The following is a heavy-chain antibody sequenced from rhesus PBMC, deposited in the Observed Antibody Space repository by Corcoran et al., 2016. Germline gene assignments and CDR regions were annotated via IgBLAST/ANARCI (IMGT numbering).Heavy chain of an antibody. CDR2: TKMKGWSP. Sequence: VQLQESGPGLVKPSETLSLPCTVSGAPISSSWWNLIRQPQGKPLEWIGETKMKGWSPNHNPPLERRVTNSRDTSKNQCSLELSSVTAADTAVYYCAIGGTVSILVVDRGDVWGPGVLVTVSS. D-gene: IGHD3-40*01. CDR1: GAPISSSW. CDR3: AIGGTVSILVVDRGDV. V-gene: IGHV4-80*01. J-gene: IGHJ5-1*01.